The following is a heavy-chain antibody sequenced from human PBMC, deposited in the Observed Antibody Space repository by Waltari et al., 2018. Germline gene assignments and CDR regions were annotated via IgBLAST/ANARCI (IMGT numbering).Heavy chain of an antibody. CDR1: GFIFASYA. V-gene: IGHV3-30-3*01. CDR3: AREHQTFYFDY. CDR2: IADDGVND. Sequence: QVQLVESGGGVVQPGRSLRLSCAASGFIFASYAMHWVRQVPDKVLEWWAAIADDGVNDYDADSVKGRFTIARDNSQNSLFLQMDRLVVEDMAVYYCAREHQTFYFDYWAQGSLVTVSS. J-gene: IGHJ4*02.